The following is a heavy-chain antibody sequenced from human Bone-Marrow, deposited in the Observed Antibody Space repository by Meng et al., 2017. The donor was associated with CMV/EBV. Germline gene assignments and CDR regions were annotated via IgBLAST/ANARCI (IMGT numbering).Heavy chain of an antibody. D-gene: IGHD6-6*01. J-gene: IGHJ4*02. CDR3: ARGSSSIFDY. V-gene: IGHV3-21*01. Sequence: GESLKISCAASGFTFSSYAMSWVRQAPGKGLEWVSSISSSSSYIYYADSVKGRFTISRDNAKNSLYLQMNSLRAEDTAVYYCARGSSSIFDYWGQGTLVTVPS. CDR2: ISSSSSYI. CDR1: GFTFSSYA.